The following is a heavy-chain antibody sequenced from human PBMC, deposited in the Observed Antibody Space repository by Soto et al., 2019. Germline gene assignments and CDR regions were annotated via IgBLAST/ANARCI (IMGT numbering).Heavy chain of an antibody. CDR3: AKDHDLNYYDSSGYYDY. Sequence: GGSLGLSCAASGFTFSISGMHLVRQAQGKGLEWVAVISYDGSNKYYADSVKGRFTISRDNSKNTLYLQMNSLRAEDTAVYYCAKDHDLNYYDSSGYYDYWGQGTLVTVSS. CDR2: ISYDGSNK. D-gene: IGHD3-22*01. V-gene: IGHV3-30*18. J-gene: IGHJ4*02. CDR1: GFTFSISG.